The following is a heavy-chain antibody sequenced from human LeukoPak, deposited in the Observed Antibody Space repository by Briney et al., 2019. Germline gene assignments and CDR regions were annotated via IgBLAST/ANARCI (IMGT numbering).Heavy chain of an antibody. CDR1: GGSISSGDYY. Sequence: PSETLSLTCTVSGGSISSGDYYWSWIRQPPGKGLEWIGYIYYSGSTYYNPSLKSRVTISVDTSKNQFSLKLSSVTAADTAVYYCGYSYGYYYFDYWGQGTLVTVSS. CDR3: GYSYGYYYFDY. V-gene: IGHV4-30-4*01. CDR2: IYYSGST. D-gene: IGHD5-18*01. J-gene: IGHJ4*02.